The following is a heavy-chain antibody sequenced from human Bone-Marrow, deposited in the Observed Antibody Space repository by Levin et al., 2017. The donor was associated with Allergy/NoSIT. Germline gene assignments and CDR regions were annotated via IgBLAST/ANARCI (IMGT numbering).Heavy chain of an antibody. CDR1: GFTFSSYS. Sequence: PGESLKISCAASGFTFSSYSMNWVRQAPGKGLEWVSSISSSSSYIYYADSVKGRFTISRDNAKNSLYLQMNSLRAEDTAVYYCARGCHYYGSGSYGPGGWFDPWGQGTLVTVSS. CDR2: ISSSSSYI. V-gene: IGHV3-21*01. D-gene: IGHD3-10*01. CDR3: ARGCHYYGSGSYGPGGWFDP. J-gene: IGHJ5*02.